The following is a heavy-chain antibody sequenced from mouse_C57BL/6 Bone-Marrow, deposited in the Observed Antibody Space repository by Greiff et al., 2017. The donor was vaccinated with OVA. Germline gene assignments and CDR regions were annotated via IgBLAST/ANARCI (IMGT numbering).Heavy chain of an antibody. CDR2: ISNLAYSI. CDR3: ARHGYYGSSSSYFDY. V-gene: IGHV5-15*01. CDR1: GFTFSDYG. Sequence: EVKLMESGGGLVQPGGSLKLSCAASGFTFSDYGMAWVRQAPRKGPEWVAFISNLAYSIYYADTVTGRFTISRENAKNTLYLEMSSLRSEDTAMYYCARHGYYGSSSSYFDYWGQGTTLTVSS. J-gene: IGHJ2*01. D-gene: IGHD1-1*01.